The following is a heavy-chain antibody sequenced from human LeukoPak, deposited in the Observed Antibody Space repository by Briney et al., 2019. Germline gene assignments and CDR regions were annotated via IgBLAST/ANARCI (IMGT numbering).Heavy chain of an antibody. J-gene: IGHJ3*02. CDR2: ISGSGSST. CDR1: GFTFSSSA. CDR3: AKGKMYLDAFDI. Sequence: GGSLRLSCAASGFTFSSSAMSWVRQAPGKGLEWVSAISGSGSSTHYADSVKGRFTISRDNSKDTLYLQMNSLRADDTAVYYCAKGKMYLDAFDIWGQGTMVTVSS. V-gene: IGHV3-23*01. D-gene: IGHD2-2*01.